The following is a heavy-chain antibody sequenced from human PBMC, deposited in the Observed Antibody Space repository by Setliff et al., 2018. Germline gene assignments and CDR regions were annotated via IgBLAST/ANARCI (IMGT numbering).Heavy chain of an antibody. J-gene: IGHJ1*01. D-gene: IGHD3-10*01. V-gene: IGHV4-39*07. Sequence: SETLSLTCTVSVGSVSSASHYWGWIRQAPGKAMEWIGSVYYSGYTYYKPSLQSRVTMSVDTSKNQFSLKLTSVTAADTAVYYCARVDFTMIQGVIGHWGQGTMVTVSS. CDR2: VYYSGYT. CDR3: ARVDFTMIQGVIGH. CDR1: VGSVSSASHY.